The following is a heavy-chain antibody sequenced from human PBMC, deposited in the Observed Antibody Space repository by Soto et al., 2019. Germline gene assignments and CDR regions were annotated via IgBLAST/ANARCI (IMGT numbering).Heavy chain of an antibody. CDR1: GGSFSGYY. CDR3: ARAGYSYGYFFDY. D-gene: IGHD5-18*01. CDR2: INHSGST. Sequence: PSDTLSLTCAVYGGSFSGYYWSWIRQPPGKGLEWIGEINHSGSTNYNPSLKSRVTISVDTSKNQFSLKLSSVTAADTAVYYCARAGYSYGYFFDYWGQGTLVTVSS. V-gene: IGHV4-34*01. J-gene: IGHJ4*02.